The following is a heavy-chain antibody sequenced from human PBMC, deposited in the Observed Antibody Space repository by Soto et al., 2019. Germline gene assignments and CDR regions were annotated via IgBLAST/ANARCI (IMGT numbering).Heavy chain of an antibody. CDR2: MSGSSSTT. CDR1: GLTFSNYA. Sequence: EVRLLESGGGLVKPGGSLRLSCATSGLTFSNYAMSWVRQAPGGGLEWVSSMSGSSSTTYYADSVRGRFTISRDRSKNTLYLQLSSLRAEDTSLYYCAKNQERELPRVIEFWVQGTLVTVSS. V-gene: IGHV3-23*01. D-gene: IGHD3-16*02. J-gene: IGHJ4*02. CDR3: AKNQERELPRVIEF.